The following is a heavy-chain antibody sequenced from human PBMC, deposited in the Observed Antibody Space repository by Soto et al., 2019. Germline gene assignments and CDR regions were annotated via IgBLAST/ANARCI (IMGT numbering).Heavy chain of an antibody. D-gene: IGHD2-2*01. CDR3: ARSGVVVPAAYNWFDP. J-gene: IGHJ5*02. Sequence: ASVKVSCKASGYTFTGYYMHWVRQAPGQGLEWMGWINPNSGGTNYAQKFQGRVTMTRDTSISTAYMELSRLRSDDTAVYYCARSGVVVPAAYNWFDPWGQGTLVTVSS. CDR1: GYTFTGYY. V-gene: IGHV1-2*02. CDR2: INPNSGGT.